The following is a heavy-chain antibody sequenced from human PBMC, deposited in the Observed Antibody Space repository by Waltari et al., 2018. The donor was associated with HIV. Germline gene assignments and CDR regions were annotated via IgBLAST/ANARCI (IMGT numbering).Heavy chain of an antibody. CDR3: ARGISMIVVVNQNQWGAFDI. CDR2: IYSGVNT. V-gene: IGHV3-66*01. J-gene: IGHJ3*02. CDR1: GFTVSSND. D-gene: IGHD3-22*01. Sequence: EVQLVECGGGLVQRGGSLRVSCAASGFTVSSNDMNWSREAPGQGLEWVSVIYSGVNTYYADSVKGRFTISRDNSKNTLYLQMNSLRAEDTAVYYCARGISMIVVVNQNQWGAFDIWGQGTMVTVSS.